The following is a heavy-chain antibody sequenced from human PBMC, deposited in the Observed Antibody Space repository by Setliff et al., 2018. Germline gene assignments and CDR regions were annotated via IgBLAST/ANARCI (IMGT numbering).Heavy chain of an antibody. V-gene: IGHV3-11*03. CDR3: AKGGDWDDQHYAFDI. D-gene: IGHD1-1*01. J-gene: IGHJ3*02. CDR2: VTTTGGFT. Sequence: GGSLRLSCEGSGFIFSNYFMSWFRQAPGKGLEWLSYVTTTGGFTKEADSVRGRFSVARDNSKKSVYLQINDLRAEDTALYFCAKGGDWDDQHYAFDIWGQGTMVTVSS. CDR1: GFIFSNYF.